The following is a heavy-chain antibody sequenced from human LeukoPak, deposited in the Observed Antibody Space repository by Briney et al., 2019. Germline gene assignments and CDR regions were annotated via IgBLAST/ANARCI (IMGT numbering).Heavy chain of an antibody. D-gene: IGHD3-3*01. CDR3: ARDALEGLEI. J-gene: IGHJ3*02. V-gene: IGHV4-59*01. Sequence: SETLSLTCTVSGGSISSYYWSWIRQPPGKGLEWIGYIYYSGSTNYNPSLKSRVTISVDTSKNQFSLKLSSVTAADTAVYYCARDALEGLEIWGQGTMVTVSS. CDR2: IYYSGST. CDR1: GGSISSYY.